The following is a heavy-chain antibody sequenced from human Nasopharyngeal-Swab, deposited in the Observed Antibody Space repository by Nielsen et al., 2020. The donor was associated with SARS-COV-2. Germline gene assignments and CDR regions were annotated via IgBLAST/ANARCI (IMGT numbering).Heavy chain of an antibody. CDR2: IAHNSGT. CDR1: GVSVTSQY. V-gene: IGHV4-59*02. J-gene: IGHJ5*02. Sequence: SETLSLTCTVSGVSVTSQYWSWIRQPPGKGLEWMGYIAHNSGTSYNPSLKSRVTMFMDTSKNQFSLRLRSVTAADTAAYYCAKEGATGWFDPWGQGTLVTVSS. CDR3: AKEGATGWFDP.